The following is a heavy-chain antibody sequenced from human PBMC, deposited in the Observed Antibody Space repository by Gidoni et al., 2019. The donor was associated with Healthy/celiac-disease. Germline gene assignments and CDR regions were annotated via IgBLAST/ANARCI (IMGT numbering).Heavy chain of an antibody. CDR2: ISWNSGSI. CDR1: GFTFDAYA. J-gene: IGHJ4*02. Sequence: EVQLVESGGGLVQPGRSLRLSCAASGFTFDAYAMHCVRQAPGKGREVGSGISWNSGSIGYADSVKGRFTISRDNAKNSLYLQMNSLRAEDTALYYCAKESDCSGGSCYRDYWGQGTLVTVAS. D-gene: IGHD2-15*01. CDR3: AKESDCSGGSCYRDY. V-gene: IGHV3-9*01.